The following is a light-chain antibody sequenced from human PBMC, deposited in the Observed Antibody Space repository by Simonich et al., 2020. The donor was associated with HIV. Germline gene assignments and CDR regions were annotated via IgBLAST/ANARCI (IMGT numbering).Light chain of an antibody. CDR2: EDN. J-gene: IGLJ3*02. V-gene: IGLV3-10*01. CDR3: YSTDSSGNHKGV. CDR1: ALPEKF. Sequence: SYELTQPPSVSVYPGQTARFTFHGDALPEKFAYWYQQKSGPAPVLVIYEDNKRPSGIPGRFPGSRSGKMATLTISGAQVEDEADYYCYSTDSSGNHKGVFGGGTKLTVL.